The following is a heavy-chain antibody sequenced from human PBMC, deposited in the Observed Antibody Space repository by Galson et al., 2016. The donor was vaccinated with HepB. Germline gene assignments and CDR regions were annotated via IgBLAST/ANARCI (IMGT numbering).Heavy chain of an antibody. CDR1: GFTFNGSG. J-gene: IGHJ4*02. CDR2: IRSKANTYAT. V-gene: IGHV3-73*01. Sequence: SLRLSCAASGFTFNGSGVYWVRQASGKGLEWVGRIRSKANTYATAYGASVIGRFTISRDDSKNTAYLQMNSLKTEDTAVYYCTRLGCSGGSCYGDYWGQGTLVTVSS. CDR3: TRLGCSGGSCYGDY. D-gene: IGHD2-15*01.